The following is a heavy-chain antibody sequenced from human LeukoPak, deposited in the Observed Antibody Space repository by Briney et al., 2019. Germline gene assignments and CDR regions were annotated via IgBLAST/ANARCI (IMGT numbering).Heavy chain of an antibody. CDR3: GRSTASCAFDY. CDR1: GFTVPTNY. D-gene: IGHD2-15*01. CDR2: VYSEDST. V-gene: IGHV3-53*01. J-gene: IGHJ4*02. Sequence: GGSLRLSCAASGFTVPTNYMTWVRQAPGKGLEWVSIVYSEDSTYYADSVKGRFTISRDNSKSTLYLQMNSLRAEDTAVYYCGRSTASCAFDYWGQGTLVTVSS.